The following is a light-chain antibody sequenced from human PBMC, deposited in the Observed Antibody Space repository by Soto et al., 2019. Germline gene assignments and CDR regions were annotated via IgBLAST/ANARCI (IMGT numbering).Light chain of an antibody. V-gene: IGKV3D-15*01. CDR3: QQYYSTPIT. Sequence: EIVMTQSPATLSVSPGERATLSCRASQSVSSNLAWYQQKPGQAPRLLIYGASNRATGIPARFSGSGSGTEFTLTISSLQSEDVAVYYCQQYYSTPITFGQGTRLEIK. CDR2: GAS. J-gene: IGKJ5*01. CDR1: QSVSSN.